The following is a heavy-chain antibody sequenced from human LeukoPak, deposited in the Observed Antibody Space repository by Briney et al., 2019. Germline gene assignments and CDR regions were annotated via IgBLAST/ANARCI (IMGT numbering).Heavy chain of an antibody. CDR3: ALIPFDYYYGMDV. J-gene: IGHJ6*02. CDR2: INHSGST. CDR1: GGSVSTYY. V-gene: IGHV4-34*01. Sequence: SETLSLTCAVYGGSVSTYYWNWIRQPPGKGLEWIGEINHSGSTNYSPSLKSRVTISVDTSKNQFSLRLNSVTAAGTAVYYCALIPFDYYYGMDVWGQGTTVTVSS.